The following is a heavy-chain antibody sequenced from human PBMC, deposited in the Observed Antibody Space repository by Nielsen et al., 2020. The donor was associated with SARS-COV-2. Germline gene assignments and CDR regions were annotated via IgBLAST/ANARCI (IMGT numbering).Heavy chain of an antibody. CDR3: ARDLTFGAYWFDP. Sequence: SCATSGFTYNTHGMHWVRQPPGKGLEWVAHMWYHGGDENYADSVRGRFTISRDLSKNTVYLQMSSLRVEDTAVYYCARDLTFGAYWFDPWSQGTLVTVSS. V-gene: IGHV3-33*08. CDR1: GFTYNTHG. CDR2: MWYHGGDE. J-gene: IGHJ5*02. D-gene: IGHD3/OR15-3a*01.